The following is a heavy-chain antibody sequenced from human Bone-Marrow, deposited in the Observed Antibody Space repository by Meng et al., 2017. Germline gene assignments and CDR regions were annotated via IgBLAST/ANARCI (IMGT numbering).Heavy chain of an antibody. V-gene: IGHV4-59*01. Sequence: SETLSLTCTVSGGSISSYYWSWIRQPPGKRLEWIGYIYYSGSTNYNPSLKSRVTISVDTSKNQFSLKLSSVTAADTAVYYCASLTYGMDVWGQGTTVTVSS. CDR2: IYYSGST. J-gene: IGHJ6*02. CDR3: ASLTYGMDV. CDR1: GGSISSYY.